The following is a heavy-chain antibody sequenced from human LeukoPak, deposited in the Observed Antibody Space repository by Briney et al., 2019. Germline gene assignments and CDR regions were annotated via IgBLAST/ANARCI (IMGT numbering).Heavy chain of an antibody. CDR3: ARSAFTAIGDY. CDR2: ISSSSSYI. Sequence: GGSLRLSCAASGFTFSSYSMNWVRQAPGKGREWVSSISSSSSYIYYADSVKGRFTISRDNAKNSLYLQMNSLRAEDAAVYYCARSAFTAIGDYWGQGTLVTVSS. J-gene: IGHJ4*02. CDR1: GFTFSSYS. D-gene: IGHD5-18*01. V-gene: IGHV3-21*01.